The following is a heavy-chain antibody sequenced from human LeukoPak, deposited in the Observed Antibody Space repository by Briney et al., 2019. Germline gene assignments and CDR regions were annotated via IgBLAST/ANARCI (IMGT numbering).Heavy chain of an antibody. CDR2: ISGSGGST. V-gene: IGHV3-23*01. Sequence: GGSLRLSCAASGFTFSSYAMSWVRQAPGKGLEWVSAISGSGGSTYYADSVKGRFTTSRDNSKNTLYLQMNSLRAEDTAVYYCAKGDTEDVSYYDSSGYYTRWGQGTLVTVSS. J-gene: IGHJ4*02. CDR1: GFTFSSYA. CDR3: AKGDTEDVSYYDSSGYYTR. D-gene: IGHD3-22*01.